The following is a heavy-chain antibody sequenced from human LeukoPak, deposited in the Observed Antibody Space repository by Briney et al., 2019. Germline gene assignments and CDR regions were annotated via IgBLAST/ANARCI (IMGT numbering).Heavy chain of an antibody. J-gene: IGHJ4*02. CDR1: VGSLSHYY. CDR2: IHPSGGT. D-gene: IGHD6-25*01. Sequence: SETLCLTSVIHVGSLSHYYSCCIWQRLRKRLWWGGEIHPSGGTSFTPSLESRAGISKDTTMKQFSLKLTSVTAAETAVYYCSRGSDESKAGDYWGQGPLVTVSS. CDR3: SRGSDESKAGDY. V-gene: IGHV4-34*05.